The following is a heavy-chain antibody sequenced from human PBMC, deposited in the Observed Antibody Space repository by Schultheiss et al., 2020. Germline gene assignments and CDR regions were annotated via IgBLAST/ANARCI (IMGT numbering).Heavy chain of an antibody. CDR3: ARDISSGDDYAPNYYYGMDV. CDR2: IRSKAYGGTT. D-gene: IGHD5-12*01. V-gene: IGHV3-49*03. CDR1: GFTFGDYA. J-gene: IGHJ6*02. Sequence: GGSLRLSCTASGFTFGDYAMSWFRQAPGKGLEWVGFIRSKAYGGTTEYAASVKGRFTISRDDSKSIAYLQMNSLRAEDTAVYYCARDISSGDDYAPNYYYGMDVWGQGTTVTVSS.